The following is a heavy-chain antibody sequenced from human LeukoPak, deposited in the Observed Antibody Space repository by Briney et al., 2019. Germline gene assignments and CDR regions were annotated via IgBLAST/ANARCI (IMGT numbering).Heavy chain of an antibody. V-gene: IGHV1-2*02. CDR3: ARAYEYGWFDP. D-gene: IGHD3-16*01. J-gene: IGHJ5*02. Sequence: GASVKVSCKASGYTFTDYYLHWVRQAPGQGLEWMGWINPKNGGSTYAQKFQGRVTMTWDTSISTAYMELSRLSSDDTAPYYCARAYEYGWFDPWGQGALVTVSS. CDR1: GYTFTDYY. CDR2: INPKNGGS.